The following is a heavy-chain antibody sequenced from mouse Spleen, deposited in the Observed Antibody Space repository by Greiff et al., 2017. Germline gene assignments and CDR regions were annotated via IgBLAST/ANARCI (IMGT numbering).Heavy chain of an antibody. CDR2: IYPRSGNT. D-gene: IGHD1-1*01. J-gene: IGHJ2*01. V-gene: IGHV1-81*01. CDR3: ARWDYYGSTHYFDY. CDR1: GYTFTSYG. Sequence: QVQLKESGAELARPGASVKLSCKASGYTFTSYGISWVKQRTGQGLEWIGEIYPRSGNTYYNEKFKGKATLTADKSSSTAYMELRSLTSEDSAVYFCARWDYYGSTHYFDYWGQGTTLTVSS.